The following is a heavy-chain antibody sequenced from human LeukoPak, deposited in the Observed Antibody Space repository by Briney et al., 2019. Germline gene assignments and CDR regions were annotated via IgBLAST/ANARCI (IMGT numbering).Heavy chain of an antibody. CDR1: GGSINSSPYY. Sequence: SETLSLTCTVSGGSINSSPYYWGWIRQPPGKGLEWIGSLYYSGGTYYNPSLKSRVTISVDTSKNQFSLKLSSVTAADTAVFYCARTPSTIFLNWFDPWGQGTLVTVSS. V-gene: IGHV4-39*01. CDR2: LYYSGGT. CDR3: ARTPSTIFLNWFDP. D-gene: IGHD3-3*01. J-gene: IGHJ5*02.